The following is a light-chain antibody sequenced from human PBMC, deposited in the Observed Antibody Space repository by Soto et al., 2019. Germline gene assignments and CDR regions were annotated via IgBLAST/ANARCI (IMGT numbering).Light chain of an antibody. CDR1: QSVSSNN. J-gene: IGKJ3*01. Sequence: IVLTQSPGTLSLSPGERATLSCRASQSVSSNNLAWYQQRPGQAPRVVIYGASTRATGIPERFSGSGSGPDFTLTISRLEPEDFAVYYCQQYGRSPFTFGPGTKVDIK. CDR2: GAS. V-gene: IGKV3-20*01. CDR3: QQYGRSPFT.